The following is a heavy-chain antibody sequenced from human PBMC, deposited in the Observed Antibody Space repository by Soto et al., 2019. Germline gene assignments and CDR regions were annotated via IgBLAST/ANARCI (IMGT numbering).Heavy chain of an antibody. V-gene: IGHV4-61*01. Sequence: SETLSLTCTVSGGSVSSGSYCWSWIRQPPGKGLEWIGYISYTGSTNYNPSLKSRVSISADTSKNQFSLELSSVTAGDTAVYYGARAAAGGSQGLDPWAQGTLVTAS. CDR3: ARAAAGGSQGLDP. CDR1: GGSVSSGSYC. D-gene: IGHD3-16*01. CDR2: ISYTGST. J-gene: IGHJ5*02.